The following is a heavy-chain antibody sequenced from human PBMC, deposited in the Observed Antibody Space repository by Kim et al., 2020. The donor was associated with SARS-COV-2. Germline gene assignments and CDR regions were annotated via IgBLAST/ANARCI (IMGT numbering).Heavy chain of an antibody. CDR2: IYHSGST. CDR1: GGSISSSNW. CDR3: ARDLGGGLEPTGSFDY. V-gene: IGHV4-4*02. J-gene: IGHJ4*02. Sequence: SETLSLTCAVSGGSISSSNWWSWVRQPPGKGLEWIGEIYHSGSTNYNPSLKSRVTISVDKSKNQFSLKLSSVTAAATAVYYCARDLGGGLEPTGSFDYWGQGTLVTVSS. D-gene: IGHD1-1*01.